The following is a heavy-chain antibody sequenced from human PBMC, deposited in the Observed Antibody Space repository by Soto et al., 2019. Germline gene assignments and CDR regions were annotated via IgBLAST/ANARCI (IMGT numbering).Heavy chain of an antibody. Sequence: QLQLQESGPGLVKPSETLSLTCTVSGGSISSSSYYWGWIRQPPGKGLEWIGSIYYSGSTYYNPSLKSRVTISVDTSKNQFSLKPSTVTAADTAVYYCARHVAGYSSGLDYWGQGTLVTVSS. J-gene: IGHJ4*02. CDR1: GGSISSSSYY. V-gene: IGHV4-39*01. CDR3: ARHVAGYSSGLDY. CDR2: IYYSGST. D-gene: IGHD6-19*01.